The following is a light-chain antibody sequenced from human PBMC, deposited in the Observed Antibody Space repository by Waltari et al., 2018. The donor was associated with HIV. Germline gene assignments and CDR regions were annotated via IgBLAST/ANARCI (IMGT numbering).Light chain of an antibody. CDR3: QSADDSGSLVV. CDR1: ALSKQY. CDR2: KDS. Sequence: SYELKQPPSVSVSPGQTARITCSGHALSKQYVYWYQQKPGLAPILVRFKDSERPSEIPGRLSGSSSGTTVTLTVTGVQAQDEADYFCQSADDSGSLVVFGGGTKLIVL. V-gene: IGLV3-25*03. J-gene: IGLJ2*01.